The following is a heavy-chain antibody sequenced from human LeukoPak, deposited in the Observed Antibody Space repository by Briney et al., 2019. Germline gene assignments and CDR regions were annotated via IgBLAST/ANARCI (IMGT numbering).Heavy chain of an antibody. CDR1: GFTVSSNY. J-gene: IGHJ4*02. CDR2: IYSGGST. CDR3: ARAGAVYYFDY. V-gene: IGHV3-53*01. D-gene: IGHD6-19*01. Sequence: PGGSLRLSCAASGFTVSSNYMSWVRQAPGKGLEWVSVIYSGGSTYYADSVKGRFTISRDNSKNTLYLQMNSLRAEDTAVYYCARAGAVYYFDYWGQGTLVTVSS.